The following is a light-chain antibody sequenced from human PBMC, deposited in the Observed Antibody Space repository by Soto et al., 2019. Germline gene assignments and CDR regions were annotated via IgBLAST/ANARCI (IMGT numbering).Light chain of an antibody. J-gene: IGKJ1*01. CDR3: HQRQSWPRT. CDR1: QNISSY. Sequence: VVLTQSPATLSLSPGKRATLSCRASQNISSYLIWYQQKPGQAPRLLIYDASNRATGIPARFSASGSGTDFTLTISDVQPEDFALYYCHQRQSWPRTFGQGTKVDVK. CDR2: DAS. V-gene: IGKV3-11*01.